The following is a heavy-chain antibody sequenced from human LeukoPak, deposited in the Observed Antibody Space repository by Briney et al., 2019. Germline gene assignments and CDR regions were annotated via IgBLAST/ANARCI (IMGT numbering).Heavy chain of an antibody. V-gene: IGHV3-74*01. J-gene: IGHJ5*02. D-gene: IGHD3-10*01. CDR3: ARGYGDWFDP. Sequence: GGSLRLSCAASEFTFNSYWMHWVRQPPGKGLLWVSRINSDESRTAYADSVKGRFSISRDNAKNTLYLQMNSLRAEDTAVYYCARGYGDWFDPWGQGTLVTVSS. CDR2: INSDESRT. CDR1: EFTFNSYW.